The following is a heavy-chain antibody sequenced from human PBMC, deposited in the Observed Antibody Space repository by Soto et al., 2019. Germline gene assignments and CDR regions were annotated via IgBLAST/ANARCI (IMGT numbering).Heavy chain of an antibody. CDR2: IRSRANNFAT. D-gene: IGHD2-2*02. V-gene: IGHV3-73*01. J-gene: IGHJ6*02. CDR1: GFILGDYA. Sequence: VQLVESGGGVVQPGRSLRLSCSASGFILGDYALHWVRQASGKGLEWVGRIRSRANNFATSSAASVKGRFTFSRDDSKNTAYLQMNTLKPEDTAVYYCARGQGAAIGDYYYHGMDVWGQGTTVTVSS. CDR3: ARGQGAAIGDYYYHGMDV.